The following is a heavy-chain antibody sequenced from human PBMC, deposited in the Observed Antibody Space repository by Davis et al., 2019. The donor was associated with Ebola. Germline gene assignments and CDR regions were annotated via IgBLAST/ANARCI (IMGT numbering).Heavy chain of an antibody. J-gene: IGHJ4*02. V-gene: IGHV3-64D*08. D-gene: IGHD1-26*01. CDR3: VKEARRGAVFDY. CDR2: ISQNGSST. Sequence: GESLKISCSASGFSFSTSSMYWVRQAPGKGLECISAISQNGSSTFYADSVKGRFSISRDNSKNTLFLQMTSLRSEDTAVYYCVKEARRGAVFDYWGQGSLVSVSS. CDR1: GFSFSTSS.